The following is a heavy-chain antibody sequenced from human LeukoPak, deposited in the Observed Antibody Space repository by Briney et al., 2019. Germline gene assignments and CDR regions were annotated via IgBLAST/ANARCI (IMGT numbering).Heavy chain of an antibody. CDR1: GGSISSSSYY. CDR2: IYYSGST. D-gene: IGHD1-26*01. CDR3: ARSVVGGSAIGY. J-gene: IGHJ4*02. Sequence: SETLSLTCTVSGGSISSSSYYWSWIRQPPGKGLEWIGYIYYSGSTNYNPSLKSRVTISVDTSKNQFSLKLSSVTAADTAVFYCARSVVGGSAIGYWGQGTLVTVSS. V-gene: IGHV4-61*01.